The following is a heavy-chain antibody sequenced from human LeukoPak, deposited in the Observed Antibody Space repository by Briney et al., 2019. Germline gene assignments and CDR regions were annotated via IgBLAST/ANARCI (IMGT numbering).Heavy chain of an antibody. Sequence: ASVKVSCKASGYTFTSYGISWVRQAPGQGLEWMGWISAYNGNTNYYAQKLQGRVTMTTDTSTSTAYMELRSLRSDDTAVYYCAGHGNADLNGMDVWGKGTTVTVSS. CDR3: AGHGNADLNGMDV. V-gene: IGHV1-18*01. CDR2: ISAYNGNT. CDR1: GYTFTSYG. J-gene: IGHJ6*04. D-gene: IGHD1-1*01.